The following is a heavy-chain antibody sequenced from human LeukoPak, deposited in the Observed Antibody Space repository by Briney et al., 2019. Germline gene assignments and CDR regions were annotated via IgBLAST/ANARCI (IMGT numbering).Heavy chain of an antibody. Sequence: GGSLRLSCAASGFTFSSYSMNWVRQAPGKGLEWVSSISSSSSFMYYADSVKGRFTVSRDNAKNSVYLQIDSLRAEDTAVYYCTRARGWQRGDDAFDIWGRGTMVTVSS. CDR2: ISSSSSFM. J-gene: IGHJ3*02. CDR1: GFTFSSYS. D-gene: IGHD4-23*01. CDR3: TRARGWQRGDDAFDI. V-gene: IGHV3-21*01.